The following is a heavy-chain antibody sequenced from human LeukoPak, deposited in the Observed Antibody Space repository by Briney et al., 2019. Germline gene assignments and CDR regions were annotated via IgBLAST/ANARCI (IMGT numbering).Heavy chain of an antibody. Sequence: GGSLRLSCAASGFTFSSYSMNWVRQAPGKRLEWVSSISSSSSYIYYADSVKGRFTISRDNAKNSLYLQMNSLRAEDTAVYYCASISGGDDSSGYYLFDYWGQGTLVTVSS. J-gene: IGHJ4*02. D-gene: IGHD3-22*01. V-gene: IGHV3-21*01. CDR3: ASISGGDDSSGYYLFDY. CDR1: GFTFSSYS. CDR2: ISSSSSYI.